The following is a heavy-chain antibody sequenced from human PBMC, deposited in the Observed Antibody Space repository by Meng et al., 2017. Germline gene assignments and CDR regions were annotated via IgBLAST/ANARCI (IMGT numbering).Heavy chain of an antibody. CDR2: IYHGGNT. J-gene: IGHJ4*02. CDR3: ASWIYSCGWQ. CDR1: GGSISSVDW. V-gene: IGHV4/OR15-8*02. Sequence: QVQLQQRGAGLLKPSETLSLTCAVSGGSISSVDWWSWVRQPPGKGLEWIGEIYHGGNTNYNPSLKSRVTISIDKSKNQFSLKLSSVTAADTAVYYCASWIYSCGWQWGQGTLVTVSS. D-gene: IGHD6-19*01.